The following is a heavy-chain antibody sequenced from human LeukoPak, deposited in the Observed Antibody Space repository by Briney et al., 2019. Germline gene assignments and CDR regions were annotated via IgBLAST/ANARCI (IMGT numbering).Heavy chain of an antibody. Sequence: PGGSLRLSCAASGFTFSSYAMSWVRQTPGKGLKWVSGINDSGGSTYYEDSVKGRFTISRDNSKNTLYLQMNSLRAEDTAVYYCAKDGGWSSFDYWGQGTLVTVSS. V-gene: IGHV3-23*01. CDR3: AKDGGWSSFDY. D-gene: IGHD3-16*01. CDR1: GFTFSSYA. CDR2: INDSGGST. J-gene: IGHJ4*02.